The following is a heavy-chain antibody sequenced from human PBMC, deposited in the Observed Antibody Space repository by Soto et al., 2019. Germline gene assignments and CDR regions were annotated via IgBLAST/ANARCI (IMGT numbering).Heavy chain of an antibody. D-gene: IGHD6-13*01. CDR1: GFTFSSYW. Sequence: GGSLRLSCAASGFTFSSYWMHWVRQAPGKGLVWVSRINSDGSSTSYADSVKGRLTISRDNAKNTLYLQMNSLRAEDTAVYYCARVRGSSWYFAFDIWGQGTMVTVSS. CDR3: ARVRGSSWYFAFDI. V-gene: IGHV3-74*01. J-gene: IGHJ3*02. CDR2: INSDGSST.